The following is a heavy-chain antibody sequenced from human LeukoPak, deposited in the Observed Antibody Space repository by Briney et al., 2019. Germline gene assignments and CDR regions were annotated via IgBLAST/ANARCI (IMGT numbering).Heavy chain of an antibody. V-gene: IGHV3-30*02. J-gene: IGHJ4*02. CDR1: GFTFSNYG. CDR3: AKDSLRKSIVGTTTRGFNDY. CDR2: IRYDGGNK. Sequence: GGSLRPSCGASGFTFSNYGMHWVRQAPGKGLEWVAFIRYDGGNKYYADSVKGRFTISRDNSKNTLFLQMNSLRAEDTAFYYCAKDSLRKSIVGTTTRGFNDYWGQGTLVTVSS. D-gene: IGHD1-26*01.